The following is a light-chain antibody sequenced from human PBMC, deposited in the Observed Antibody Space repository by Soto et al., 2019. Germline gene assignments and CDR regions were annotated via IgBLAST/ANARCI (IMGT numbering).Light chain of an antibody. J-gene: IGKJ3*01. V-gene: IGKV3-20*01. CDR1: QSVSANY. Sequence: EIVLTQSPGTRSLSPGERATLSCRASQSVSANYLAWYQQKPGQAPGLLIYGASSRATGIPDRFSGSGSGTDFTLTISRLEPEDFAVYFCQQHGSSPFTFGPGTKVDI. CDR2: GAS. CDR3: QQHGSSPFT.